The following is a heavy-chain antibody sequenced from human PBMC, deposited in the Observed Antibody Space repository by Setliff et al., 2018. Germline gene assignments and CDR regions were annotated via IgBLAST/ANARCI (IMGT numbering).Heavy chain of an antibody. D-gene: IGHD3-3*01. V-gene: IGHV4-34*01. J-gene: IGHJ4*02. CDR1: GGSFSGYY. CDR2: INHSGST. CDR3: ARRYNFWSGYFDY. Sequence: SETLSLTCAVYGGSFSGYYWSWIRQPPGKGLEWIGEINHSGSTNYNPSLKSRVTISVDTSKNQFSRKLSSVTAADTAVYYCARRYNFWSGYFDYWGQGTLVTVS.